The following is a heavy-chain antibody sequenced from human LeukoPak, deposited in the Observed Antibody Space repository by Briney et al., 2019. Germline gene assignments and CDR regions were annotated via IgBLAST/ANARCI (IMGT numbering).Heavy chain of an antibody. V-gene: IGHV1-18*01. CDR1: GYTFASYG. D-gene: IGHD6-6*01. CDR2: ISAYNGNT. CDR3: ARMYSSSFHFDY. J-gene: IGHJ4*02. Sequence: ASVKVSCKASGYTFASYGISWVRQAPGQGLERMGWISAYNGNTNYAQKLQGRVTMTTDTSTSTAYMELRSLRSDDTAVYYCARMYSSSFHFDYWGQGTLVTVSS.